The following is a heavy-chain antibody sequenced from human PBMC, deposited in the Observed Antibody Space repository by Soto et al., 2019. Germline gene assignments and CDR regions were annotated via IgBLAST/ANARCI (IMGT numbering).Heavy chain of an antibody. D-gene: IGHD3-10*01. J-gene: IGHJ6*02. V-gene: IGHV5-51*01. CDR3: ARHRGHTYYYYVMDV. Sequence: GESLKISCKGSGYSFTSYWIGWVRQMPGKGLEWMGIIYPGDSDTRYSPSFQGQVTISADKSISTAYLQWSSLKASDTAMYYCARHRGHTYYYYVMDVWGQGTTVTVSS. CDR1: GYSFTSYW. CDR2: IYPGDSDT.